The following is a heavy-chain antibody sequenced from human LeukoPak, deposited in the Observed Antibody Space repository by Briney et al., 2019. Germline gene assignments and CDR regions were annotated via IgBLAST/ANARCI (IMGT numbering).Heavy chain of an antibody. CDR2: ISGSGGST. CDR3: AKVGHLSRDGYNLRAALGYFDY. CDR1: GFTLSRHG. Sequence: PGRSLRLSCAASGFTLSRHGMHWVRQAPGKGLEWVSAISGSGGSTYYADSVKGRFTISRDNSKNMLYLQMNSLRAEDTAVYYCAKVGHLSRDGYNLRAALGYFDYWGQGTLVTVSS. J-gene: IGHJ4*02. D-gene: IGHD5-24*01. V-gene: IGHV3-23*01.